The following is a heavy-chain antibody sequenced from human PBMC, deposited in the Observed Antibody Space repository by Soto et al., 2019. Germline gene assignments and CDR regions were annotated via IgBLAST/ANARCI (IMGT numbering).Heavy chain of an antibody. V-gene: IGHV3-30*18. CDR1: GFTFSSYG. CDR3: AKGGPGTDLGY. Sequence: PGGSLRLSCAASGFTFSSYGMHWVRQAPGKGLEWVAVISYDGSNKYHADSVKGRFTISRDNSKNTLYLQMNSLRAEDTAVYYCAKGGPGTDLGYWGQGTLVTVS. CDR2: ISYDGSNK. D-gene: IGHD1-7*01. J-gene: IGHJ4*02.